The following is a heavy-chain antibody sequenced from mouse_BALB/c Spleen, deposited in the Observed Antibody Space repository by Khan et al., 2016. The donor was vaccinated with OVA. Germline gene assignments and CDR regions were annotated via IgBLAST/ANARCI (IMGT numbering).Heavy chain of an antibody. Sequence: EVELVESGGGLVQPGGSLKLSCATSGFTFSSYTMSWVRKTPEKRLEWVAYITNGDSSTYNPATVKGRFTISRDNAKNTLYLQMSSLKSEDTAMYYCARQTLGYYFDYWGQGTTLTVSS. J-gene: IGHJ2*01. CDR3: ARQTLGYYFDY. D-gene: IGHD3-1*01. CDR1: GFTFSSYT. V-gene: IGHV5-12-2*01. CDR2: ITNGDSST.